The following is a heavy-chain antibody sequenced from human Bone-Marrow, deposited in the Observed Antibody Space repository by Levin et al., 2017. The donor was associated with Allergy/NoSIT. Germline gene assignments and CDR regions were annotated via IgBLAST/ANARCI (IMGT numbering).Heavy chain of an antibody. V-gene: IGHV4-59*12. D-gene: IGHD2-21*02. CDR3: ARYGRYGGRDCYHDY. Sequence: SETLSLTCTVSGGSISNYYWGWIRQSPGKGLEWLGHIYYTGTTNYKPSLKGRVTMSLDTSKNQVFLNMKSVTAADTAIYYCARYGRYGGRDCYHDYWDQGALVTVSS. CDR2: IYYTGTT. J-gene: IGHJ4*02. CDR1: GGSISNYY.